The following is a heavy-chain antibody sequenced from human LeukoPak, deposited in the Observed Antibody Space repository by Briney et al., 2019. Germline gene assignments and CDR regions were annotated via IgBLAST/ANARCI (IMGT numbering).Heavy chain of an antibody. CDR3: AKDGGDYDILTGYSYDAFDV. J-gene: IGHJ3*01. V-gene: IGHV3-23*01. Sequence: PGGSLRLXCAASGFTFSSYAMSWVRQAPGKGLEWVSAVSGSGRSTYYADSVKGRFTISRDNSKNTLSLQMNSLRAEDTAVYYCAKDGGDYDILTGYSYDAFDVWGQGTMVTVSS. CDR2: VSGSGRST. CDR1: GFTFSSYA. D-gene: IGHD3-9*01.